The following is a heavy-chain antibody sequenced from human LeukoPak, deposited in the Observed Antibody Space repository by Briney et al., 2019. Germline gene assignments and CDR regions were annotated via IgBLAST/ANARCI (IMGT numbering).Heavy chain of an antibody. V-gene: IGHV1-69*05. J-gene: IGHJ4*02. Sequence: ASAKVSCKASGGTFSSYAISWVRQAPGQGLEWMGGIIPIFGTANYAQKFQGRVTITTDESTSTAYMELSSLRSEDTAVYYCARVTGDSGSYSPMYYFDYWGQGTLVTVSS. CDR2: IIPIFGTA. D-gene: IGHD1-26*01. CDR1: GGTFSSYA. CDR3: ARVTGDSGSYSPMYYFDY.